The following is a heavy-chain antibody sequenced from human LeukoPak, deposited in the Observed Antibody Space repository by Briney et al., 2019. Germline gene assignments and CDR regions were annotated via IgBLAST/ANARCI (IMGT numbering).Heavy chain of an antibody. V-gene: IGHV4-59*01. D-gene: IGHD3-3*01. Sequence: NTSETLSLTCTVSGGSISSYYWSWIRQPPGKGLEWIGYIYYSGSTNYNPSLKSRVTISVDTSKNQFSLKLSSVTAADTAVYYCARDYVLRFLEGATDYYYYYMDVWGKGTTVTVSS. CDR2: IYYSGST. J-gene: IGHJ6*03. CDR1: GGSISSYY. CDR3: ARDYVLRFLEGATDYYYYYMDV.